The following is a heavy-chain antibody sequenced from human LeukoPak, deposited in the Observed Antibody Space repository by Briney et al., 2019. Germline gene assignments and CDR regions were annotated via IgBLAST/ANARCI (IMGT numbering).Heavy chain of an antibody. V-gene: IGHV4-59*08. J-gene: IGHJ5*02. CDR3: ASSGYDFWSGYYTGWFDP. D-gene: IGHD3-3*01. CDR1: GGSISSYY. Sequence: SETLSLTCTVSGGSISSYYWSWIRQPPGKRLEWIGYIYYSGSTNYNPSLKSRVTISVDTSKNQFSLKLSSVTAADTAVYYCASSGYDFWSGYYTGWFDPWGQGTLVTVSS. CDR2: IYYSGST.